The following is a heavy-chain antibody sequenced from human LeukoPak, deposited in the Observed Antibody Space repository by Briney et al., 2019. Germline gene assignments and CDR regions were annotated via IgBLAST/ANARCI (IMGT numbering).Heavy chain of an antibody. D-gene: IGHD5-18*01. Sequence: GGSLRLSCAASGFTFSSYSMNWVRQAPGKGLEWVSYISSSSSTIYYADSVKGRFTISRDNAQNSLYLQMNSLRDEDTAVYYCARDPRYSCGLPLDYWGQGTLVTVSS. J-gene: IGHJ4*02. CDR3: ARDPRYSCGLPLDY. CDR2: ISSSSSTI. CDR1: GFTFSSYS. V-gene: IGHV3-48*02.